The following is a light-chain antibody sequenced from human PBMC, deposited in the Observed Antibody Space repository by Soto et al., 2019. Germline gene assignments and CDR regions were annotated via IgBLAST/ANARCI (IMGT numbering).Light chain of an antibody. V-gene: IGLV1-40*01. CDR1: SSNIGAGYD. Sequence: QSVLTQPPSVSGAPGQWVTISCTGSSSNIGAGYDVHWYQQLPGRAPKLLLYGNTYRPSGFPDRFSGSKSGTSASLAINGVQAEDEADYFCQSYDSSLSGSGVFGGGTKLTVL. CDR3: QSYDSSLSGSGV. CDR2: GNT. J-gene: IGLJ3*02.